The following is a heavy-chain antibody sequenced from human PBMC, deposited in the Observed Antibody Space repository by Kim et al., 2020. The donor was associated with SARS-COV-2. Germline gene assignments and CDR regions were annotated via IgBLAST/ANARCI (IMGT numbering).Heavy chain of an antibody. V-gene: IGHV4-31*03. J-gene: IGHJ2*01. CDR3: AREGGVAAAVDWYFDL. CDR2: IYYSGST. D-gene: IGHD6-13*01. CDR1: GGSISSGGYY. Sequence: SETLSLTCTVSGGSISSGGYYWSWIRQHPGKGLEWIGYIYYSGSTYYNPSLKSRVTISVDTSKNQFSLKLSSVTAADTAVYYCAREGGVAAAVDWYFDLWGRGTLVTVSS.